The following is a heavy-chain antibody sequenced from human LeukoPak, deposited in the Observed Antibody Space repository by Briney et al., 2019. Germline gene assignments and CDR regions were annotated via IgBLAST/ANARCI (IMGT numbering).Heavy chain of an antibody. D-gene: IGHD3-10*01. CDR2: IHHSGTT. CDR1: GGSIRSYF. CDR3: VRPHPLYGAGSFAF. V-gene: IGHV4-59*08. J-gene: IGHJ4*02. Sequence: SETLSLTCTVSGGSIRSYFWSWVRQPPGQGLEWIGHIHHSGTTTYNPSLKSRVAMSIDTSNRQFSLKVNSVTAADTAVYYCVRPHPLYGAGSFAFWGQGNLVIVSS.